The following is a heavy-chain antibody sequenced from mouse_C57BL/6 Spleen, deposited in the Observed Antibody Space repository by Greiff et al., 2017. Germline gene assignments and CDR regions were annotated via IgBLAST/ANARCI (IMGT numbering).Heavy chain of an antibody. CDR3: ASYYSNYLDY. CDR2: INPNNGGT. D-gene: IGHD2-5*01. Sequence: EVQLQQSGPELVKPGASVKISCKASGYTFTDYYMNWVKQSHGKSLEWIGDINPNNGGTSYNQKFKGKATLTVDKSSSTAYMQLSSLTSEDSAVYYCASYYSNYLDYWGQGTSVTVSS. V-gene: IGHV1-26*01. CDR1: GYTFTDYY. J-gene: IGHJ4*01.